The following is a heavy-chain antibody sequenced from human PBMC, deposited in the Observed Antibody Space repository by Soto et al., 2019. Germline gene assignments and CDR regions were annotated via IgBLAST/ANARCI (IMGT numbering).Heavy chain of an antibody. Sequence: GGSLRLSCAASGFTFNSYDMHWVRQAPGKGLELVALISHDGSNKYYAASVKGRFTISRDNSKNTLYLQMDSLRAEDTAVYYTSRAVAQAFDIWGQGTMVTVSS. V-gene: IGHV3-30*03. J-gene: IGHJ3*02. CDR2: ISHDGSNK. CDR1: GFTFNSYD. CDR3: SRAVAQAFDI. D-gene: IGHD2-15*01.